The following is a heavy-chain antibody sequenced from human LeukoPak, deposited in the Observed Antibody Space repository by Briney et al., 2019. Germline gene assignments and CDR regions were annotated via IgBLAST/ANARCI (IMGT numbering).Heavy chain of an antibody. J-gene: IGHJ4*02. CDR3: ASTPFYDYVWGSYRYRGLFDN. V-gene: IGHV3-23*01. Sequence: GGSLRLSCAASGFTFSTYAMSWVRQAPGRGLEWVSGICGSGGCTYYADSVKGRFAISRDNSKNTLYLQMNSLRVEDTAVYYCASTPFYDYVWGSYRYRGLFDNWGQGTLVSVSS. D-gene: IGHD3-16*02. CDR1: GFTFSTYA. CDR2: ICGSGGCT.